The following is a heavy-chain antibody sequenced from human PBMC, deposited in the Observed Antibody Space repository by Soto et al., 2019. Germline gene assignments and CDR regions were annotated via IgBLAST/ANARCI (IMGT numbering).Heavy chain of an antibody. CDR1: GYTFTTYG. Sequence: ASVKVSCKASGYTFTTYGISWVRQAPGQGLEWMGWISGYNGNTEYAQKLQGRVTMTTDTSTSTAYMELRSLRSDDTAVYYCARGGYYDSSGSRNYHYYGMNVWGQGTTVTVSS. D-gene: IGHD3-22*01. J-gene: IGHJ6*02. CDR2: ISGYNGNT. V-gene: IGHV1-18*01. CDR3: ARGGYYDSSGSRNYHYYGMNV.